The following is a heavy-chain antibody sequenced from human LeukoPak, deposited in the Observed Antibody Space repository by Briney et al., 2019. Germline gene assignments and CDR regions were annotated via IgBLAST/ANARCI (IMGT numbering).Heavy chain of an antibody. CDR3: AKGGCSSTSCGYMDV. V-gene: IGHV3-7*03. Sequence: PGGSLRLSCAASGFTFSSYWMSWVRQAPGKGLEWVANIKQDGSEKYYVDSVKGRFTISRDNAKNSLYLQMNSLRAEDMALYYCAKGGCSSTSCGYMDVWGKGTTVTVSS. CDR1: GFTFSSYW. J-gene: IGHJ6*03. D-gene: IGHD2-2*01. CDR2: IKQDGSEK.